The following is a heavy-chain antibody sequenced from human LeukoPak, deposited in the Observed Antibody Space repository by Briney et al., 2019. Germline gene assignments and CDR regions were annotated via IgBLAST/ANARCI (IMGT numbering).Heavy chain of an antibody. Sequence: AGSLRLSCAASGSTFISHAMSWVRQDPGTRLEWASAISVSGGSTYYRDSVKGRFTISRDNSKNTLYLQMNSLRAEDTAVYYCGRGGDYGVKIDYWGQGSLVTVSS. V-gene: IGHV3-23*01. CDR2: ISVSGGST. CDR1: GSTFISHA. J-gene: IGHJ4*02. CDR3: GRGGDYGVKIDY. D-gene: IGHD4-17*01.